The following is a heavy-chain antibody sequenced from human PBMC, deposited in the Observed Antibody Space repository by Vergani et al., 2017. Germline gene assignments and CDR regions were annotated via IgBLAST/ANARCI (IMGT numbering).Heavy chain of an antibody. CDR2: IIPIFGTA. V-gene: IGHV1-69*12. CDR1: GCTFSSYA. Sequence: QVQLVQSGAEVKKPGSSVKVSCKASGCTFSSYAISWVRQAPGQGLEWMGGIIPIFGTANYAQQFQGRVTLTADECTSTAYMGLSSLRSEGTAVSYCARRDVVWGMPPPWSQGSLVTVSS. J-gene: IGHJ5*02. CDR3: ARRDVVWGMPPP. D-gene: IGHD1-26*01.